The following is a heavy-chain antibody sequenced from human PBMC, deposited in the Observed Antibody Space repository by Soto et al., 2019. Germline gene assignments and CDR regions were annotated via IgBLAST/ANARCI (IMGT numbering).Heavy chain of an antibody. Sequence: QVKLVQYGAEVKKPGASVKVSCKASGYTFTNFDINWVRQAPGQGLEWMGWTNPKRGDAGYAQKLQGRATTSRATSKSRAYEEVSRLRSEETAMYYGARIIAEGVRRRCHLDHWGQRPLATVSS. CDR3: ARIIAEGVRRRCHLDH. D-gene: IGHD2-15*01. V-gene: IGHV1-8*01. CDR2: TNPKRGDA. J-gene: IGHJ4*02. CDR1: GYTFTNFD.